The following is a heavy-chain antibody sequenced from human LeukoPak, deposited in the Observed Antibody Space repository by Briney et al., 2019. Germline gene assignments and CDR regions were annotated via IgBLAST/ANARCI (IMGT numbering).Heavy chain of an antibody. D-gene: IGHD5-24*01. CDR2: IIPIFGTA. Sequence: GASVTVSFKASGGTFSIYAISWVRQAPGQGLEWMGGIIPIFGTANYAQKFQGRVTITTTEPTSTAYMELSSLRSEDTAVYYCATGTVGYNCRGYSYMDVWGKGTTVTVSS. CDR3: ATGTVGYNCRGYSYMDV. CDR1: GGTFSIYA. J-gene: IGHJ6*03. V-gene: IGHV1-69*05.